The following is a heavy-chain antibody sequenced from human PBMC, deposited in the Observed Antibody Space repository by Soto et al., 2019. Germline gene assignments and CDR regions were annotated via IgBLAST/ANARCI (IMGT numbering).Heavy chain of an antibody. CDR3: ARGGVVAAHPLNWFDP. CDR2: IYYSGST. CDR1: GGSISSYY. J-gene: IGHJ5*02. D-gene: IGHD2-15*01. Sequence: SETLSLTCTVSGGSISSYYWSWIRQPPGKGLEWIGYIYYSGSTNYNPSLKSRVTISVDTSKNQFSLKLSSVTAADTAVYYCARGGVVAAHPLNWFDPWGQGTLVTVSS. V-gene: IGHV4-59*01.